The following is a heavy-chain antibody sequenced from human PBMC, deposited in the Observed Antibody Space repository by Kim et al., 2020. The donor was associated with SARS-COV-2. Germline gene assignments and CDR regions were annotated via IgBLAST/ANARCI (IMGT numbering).Heavy chain of an antibody. CDR2: IIPIFGTA. CDR1: GGTFSSYA. V-gene: IGHV1-69*13. J-gene: IGHJ6*02. D-gene: IGHD2-21*02. Sequence: SVKVSCKASGGTFSSYAISWVRQAPGQGLEWMGGIIPIFGTANYAQKFQGRVTITADESTSTAYMELSSLRSEDTAVYYCAREIPYGGNSGGMDVWGQGTTVTVSS. CDR3: AREIPYGGNSGGMDV.